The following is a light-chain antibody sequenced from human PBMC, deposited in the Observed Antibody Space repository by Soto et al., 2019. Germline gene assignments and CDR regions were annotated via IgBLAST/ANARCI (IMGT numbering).Light chain of an antibody. CDR2: DAS. V-gene: IGKV1-5*01. J-gene: IGKJ2*01. CDR3: QQYKSFSYT. Sequence: DIQMTQSPSTLSAFVGDTVTITCRASQSISVWLAWYQHKPGKAPQLLIYDASSLEIGVPSRFSGSGSGTEFSLTITSLQPDDIGSYYCQQYKSFSYTFGQGTKVEIK. CDR1: QSISVW.